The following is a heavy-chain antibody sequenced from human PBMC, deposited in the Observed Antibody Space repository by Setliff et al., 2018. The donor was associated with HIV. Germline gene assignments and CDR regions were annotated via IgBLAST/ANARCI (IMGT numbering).Heavy chain of an antibody. CDR2: INHSGST. D-gene: IGHD3-3*01. J-gene: IGHJ3*02. CDR1: GGSFSGYY. CDR3: ARPLTTSFNFWGDAFGI. Sequence: PSETLSLTCAVYGGSFSGYYWSWIRQPPGKGLEWIGEINHSGSTNYNPSLKSRVTISVDTSKNQFSLKLSSVTAADTAVYYCARPLTTSFNFWGDAFGIWGQGTMVTVSS. V-gene: IGHV4-34*01.